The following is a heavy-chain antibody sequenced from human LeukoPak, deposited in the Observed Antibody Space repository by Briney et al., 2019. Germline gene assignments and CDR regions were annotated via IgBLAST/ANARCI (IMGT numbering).Heavy chain of an antibody. J-gene: IGHJ4*02. V-gene: IGHV3-66*01. CDR3: LSGHLSWDDY. D-gene: IGHD6-19*01. CDR1: GFTISSNY. CDR2: IYSGGST. Sequence: GGSLRLSCAASGFTISSNYMSWLRQAPGKGLEWVSVIYSGGSTYYADSVKGRFTISRDNSKNTLYLQMNSLRAEDTAVYYCLSGHLSWDDYWGRGTLVTVSS.